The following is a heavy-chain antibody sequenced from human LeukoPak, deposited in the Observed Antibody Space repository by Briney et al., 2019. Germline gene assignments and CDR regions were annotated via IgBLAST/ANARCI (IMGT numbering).Heavy chain of an antibody. J-gene: IGHJ4*02. CDR2: INPSGGST. CDR3: ARDRSWNYPIDY. Sequence: ASVKVSCKASGYTFTSYYMHWVRQAPGQGLEWMGIINPSGGSTSYAQKFQGRVTMTRDMSTSTAYMELRSLRSDDTAVYYCARDRSWNYPIDYWGQGTLVTVSS. V-gene: IGHV1-46*01. CDR1: GYTFTSYY. D-gene: IGHD1-7*01.